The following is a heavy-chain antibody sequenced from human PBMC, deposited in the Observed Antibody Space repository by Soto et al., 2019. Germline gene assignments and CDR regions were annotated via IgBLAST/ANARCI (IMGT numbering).Heavy chain of an antibody. V-gene: IGHV1-8*01. CDR1: GYTFTSYD. CDR2: RNPNTGNS. CDR3: AGRAETNGWNGFGADRYYFDF. J-gene: IGHJ4*02. D-gene: IGHD1-1*01. Sequence: ASVKVSCKASGYTFTSYDIYWVRQTTGQGLEWMGWRNPNTGNSGYAQKFQGRVTMTSDTSIITAHMELSSLRSEDTDVYYCAGRAETNGWNGFGADRYYFDFWGQGTLVTVSS.